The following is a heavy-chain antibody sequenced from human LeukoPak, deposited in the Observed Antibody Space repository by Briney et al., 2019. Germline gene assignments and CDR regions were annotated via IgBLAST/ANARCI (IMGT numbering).Heavy chain of an antibody. J-gene: IGHJ5*02. Sequence: SETLSLTCTVSGGSISSSSYYWGWIRQPPGKGLEWIGSIYYSGSTYYNPSLKSRVTISVDTSKNKVSLRLSSVTAADTAVYVTHHNWFDPWGQGTLVTVSS. CDR1: GGSISSSSYY. CDR3: HHNWFDP. V-gene: IGHV4-39*07. D-gene: IGHD2-15*01. CDR2: IYYSGST.